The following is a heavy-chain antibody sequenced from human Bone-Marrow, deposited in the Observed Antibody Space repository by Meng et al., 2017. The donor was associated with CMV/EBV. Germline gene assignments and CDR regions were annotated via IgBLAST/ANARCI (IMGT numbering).Heavy chain of an antibody. CDR2: SYYSGST. CDR1: GGSISSYY. Sequence: SEPLSLTCTVSGGSISSYYWSWIRQPPGKGLEWIGYSYYSGSTNYNLSLKSRVTISVDTSKNQFSLKLSSVTAADTAVYYCARTTSGRFDYWGQGTLVTVYS. J-gene: IGHJ4*02. CDR3: ARTTSGRFDY. D-gene: IGHD2-8*01. V-gene: IGHV4-59*01.